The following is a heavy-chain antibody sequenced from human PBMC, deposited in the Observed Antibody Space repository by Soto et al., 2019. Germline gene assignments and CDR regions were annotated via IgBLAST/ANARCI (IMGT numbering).Heavy chain of an antibody. CDR1: GFTFSSYS. D-gene: IGHD2-21*02. J-gene: IGHJ6*02. Sequence: GGSLRLSCAASGFTFSSYSMNWVRQAPGKGLEWVSSISSSSSYIYYADSVKGRFTISRDNAKNSLYLQMNSLRAEETAVYYCARDAFACGGDCYYYYYYGMDVWGQGTTVTVSS. V-gene: IGHV3-21*01. CDR3: ARDAFACGGDCYYYYYYGMDV. CDR2: ISSSSSYI.